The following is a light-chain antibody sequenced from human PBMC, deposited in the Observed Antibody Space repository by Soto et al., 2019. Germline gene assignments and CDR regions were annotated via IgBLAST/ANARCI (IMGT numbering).Light chain of an antibody. V-gene: IGKV1-33*01. CDR3: QQYDNLPPFT. CDR1: QAISNY. CDR2: DAS. J-gene: IGKJ3*01. Sequence: DIQMTQSPSSLSASVGDRVTITCQASQAISNYLNWYQQKPGKAPKLLIYDASNLETGVPSRFSGSGSGTDFTFTISSLQPEDIATYYCQQYDNLPPFTFGPGTKLDIK.